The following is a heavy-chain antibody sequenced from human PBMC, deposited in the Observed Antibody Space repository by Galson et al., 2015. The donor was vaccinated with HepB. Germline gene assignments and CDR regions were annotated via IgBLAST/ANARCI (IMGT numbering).Heavy chain of an antibody. CDR2: ISYDGSNK. CDR3: AKNQRWLQFGQDYYGMDV. CDR1: GFTFSSYG. Sequence: SLRLSCAASGFTFSSYGMHWVRQAPGKGLEWVAVISYDGSNKYYADSVKGRFTIPRDNSKNTLYLQMNSLRAEDTAVYYCAKNQRWLQFGQDYYGMDVWGQGTTVTVSS. D-gene: IGHD5-24*01. J-gene: IGHJ6*02. V-gene: IGHV3-30*18.